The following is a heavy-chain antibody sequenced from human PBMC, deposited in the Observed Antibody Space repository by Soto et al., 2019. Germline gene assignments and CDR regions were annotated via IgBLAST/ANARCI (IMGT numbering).Heavy chain of an antibody. V-gene: IGHV2-5*02. CDR1: GFSLSTSGVG. D-gene: IGHD6-19*01. CDR3: AHSAVVATAFGP. J-gene: IGHJ5*02. Sequence: QITLKESGPTLVKPTQTLTLTCTFSGFSLSTSGVGVGWIRQPPGKALEWLGIIYWDDDKRYRPSLKSRLTIXKXXSKNPVVLTMTNMDPVDTATYYRAHSAVVATAFGPWGQGTLVIVSS. CDR2: IYWDDDK.